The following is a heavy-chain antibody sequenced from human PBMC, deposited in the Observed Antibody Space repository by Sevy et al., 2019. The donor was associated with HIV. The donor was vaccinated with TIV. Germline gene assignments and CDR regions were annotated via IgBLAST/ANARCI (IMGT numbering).Heavy chain of an antibody. CDR2: ISTSSGTI. V-gene: IGHV3-48*02. J-gene: IGHJ3*02. D-gene: IGHD5-18*01. CDR1: GFTFSNYN. CDR3: ARDRGYSYGSPGAFDI. Sequence: GGSLRLPCAASGFTFSNYNMNWVRQAPGKGLEWVSYISTSSGTIYSADSVKGRFTISRDNAKNSLYLQMNSLRDEDTAVYYCARDRGYSYGSPGAFDIWGQGTMVTVSS.